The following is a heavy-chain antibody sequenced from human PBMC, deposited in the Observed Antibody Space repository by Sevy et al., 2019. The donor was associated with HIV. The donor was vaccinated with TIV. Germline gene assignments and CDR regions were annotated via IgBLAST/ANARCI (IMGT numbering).Heavy chain of an antibody. D-gene: IGHD2-2*01. V-gene: IGHV3-33*01. Sequence: GGSLRLSCAASGFTFSSYAMHWVRQAPGKGLEWVAVIWYDGSNKYYADSVKGRFTISRDNSKNTLYLQMNSLRAEDTAVYYCARDLIRYQLLGEIDYWGQGTLVTVSS. CDR2: IWYDGSNK. CDR3: ARDLIRYQLLGEIDY. J-gene: IGHJ4*02. CDR1: GFTFSSYA.